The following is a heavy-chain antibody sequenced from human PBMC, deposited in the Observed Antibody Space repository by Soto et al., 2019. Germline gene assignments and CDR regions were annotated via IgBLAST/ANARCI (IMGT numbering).Heavy chain of an antibody. J-gene: IGHJ4*02. D-gene: IGHD6-19*01. CDR1: GYTFTSYG. CDR3: ARDNGPRAVAGTAVDY. V-gene: IGHV1-18*01. Sequence: ASVEVSCKASGYTFTSYGISWVRLAPGQGLEWMGWISAYNGNTNYAQKLQGRVTMTTDTSTSTAYMELRSLRSDDTAVYYCARDNGPRAVAGTAVDYWGQGTLVTVSS. CDR2: ISAYNGNT.